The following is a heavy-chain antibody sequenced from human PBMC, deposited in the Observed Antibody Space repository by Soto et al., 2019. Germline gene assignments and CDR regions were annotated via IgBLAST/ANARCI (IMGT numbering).Heavy chain of an antibody. J-gene: IGHJ5*02. D-gene: IGHD6-19*01. CDR3: ARDRGGITVAANPLGEWFDP. V-gene: IGHV4-59*08. CDR2: MSQGGTT. CDR1: GVSIANFF. Sequence: PSETLSLTCTVSGVSIANFFWSWIRQPPGKGLEWIGYMSQGGTTTYNPSLKGRATISVDTSKNQLSLKLTSVTAADTAMYYCARDRGGITVAANPLGEWFDPWGPRTLVTVSS.